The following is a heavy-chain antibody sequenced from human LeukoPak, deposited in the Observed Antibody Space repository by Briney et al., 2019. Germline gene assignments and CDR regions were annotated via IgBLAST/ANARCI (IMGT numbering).Heavy chain of an antibody. J-gene: IGHJ4*02. CDR2: INAGNGKT. D-gene: IGHD3-10*01. V-gene: IGHV1-3*03. CDR1: GYTFTSYA. Sequence: GPSVKLSCKASGYTFTSYAMHWGRQAPGQRLEWMGWINAGNGKTKYSQELQGRVTINRDTSASTAYMELSSLRSEDMAVYYCARDGSRYYYGSGSYYYFDYWGQGTLVTVSS. CDR3: ARDGSRYYYGSGSYYYFDY.